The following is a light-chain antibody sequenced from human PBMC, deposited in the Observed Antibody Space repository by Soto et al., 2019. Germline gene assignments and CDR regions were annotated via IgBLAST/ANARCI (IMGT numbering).Light chain of an antibody. CDR1: SSDVGGYNY. CDR3: SSYTGSSTLGHV. V-gene: IGLV2-14*01. Sequence: QSVLTQPASVSGSPGQSITISCTATSSDVGGYNYVSWYQQHPGKAPKLMIYEVSNRPSGVSNRFSGSKSGNTASLTISGLQAEDEADYYCSSYTGSSTLGHVCGAGTKVTVL. J-gene: IGLJ1*01. CDR2: EVS.